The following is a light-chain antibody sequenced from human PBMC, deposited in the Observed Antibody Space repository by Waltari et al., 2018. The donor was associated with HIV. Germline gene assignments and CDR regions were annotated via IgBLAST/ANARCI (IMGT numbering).Light chain of an antibody. CDR2: DNN. Sequence: QSVLTQPPSVSGPPGPRVTIPCPGCRSYIAACYAVYCYQQLPGTAPKLLIYDNNNRPSGVPDRFSGSKSGPSASLAITGLQAEDEADYYCQSYDSSLGGSVFGGGTKVTVL. J-gene: IGLJ2*01. CDR1: RSYIAACYA. CDR3: QSYDSSLGGSV. V-gene: IGLV1-40*01.